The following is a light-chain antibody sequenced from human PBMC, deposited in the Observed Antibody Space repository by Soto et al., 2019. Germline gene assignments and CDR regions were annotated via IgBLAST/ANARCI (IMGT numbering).Light chain of an antibody. V-gene: IGKV3-11*01. CDR2: DAS. J-gene: IGKJ2*01. CDR3: QQRSNWAPKYT. CDR1: QRVSSY. Sequence: EIVFTQSPATLSLSPGEKATLSCWASQRVSSYLARYQQKPGQAPRLLIYDASHRATGIPARFSGSGSGTDFILTISSLEPEDFAVYYCQQRSNWAPKYTFGQGTKLEIK.